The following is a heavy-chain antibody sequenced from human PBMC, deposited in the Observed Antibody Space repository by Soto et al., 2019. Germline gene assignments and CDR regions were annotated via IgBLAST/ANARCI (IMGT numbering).Heavy chain of an antibody. CDR3: AKDVLVTMVRGVVGAFDI. D-gene: IGHD3-10*01. CDR2: ISGSGGST. Sequence: EVQLLESGGGLVQPGGSLRLSCAASGFTFSSYAMSWVRQALGKGLEWVSAISGSGGSTYYADSVKGRFTISRDNSKNTLYLQMNSLRAEDTAVYYCAKDVLVTMVRGVVGAFDIWGQGTMVTVSS. V-gene: IGHV3-23*01. J-gene: IGHJ3*02. CDR1: GFTFSSYA.